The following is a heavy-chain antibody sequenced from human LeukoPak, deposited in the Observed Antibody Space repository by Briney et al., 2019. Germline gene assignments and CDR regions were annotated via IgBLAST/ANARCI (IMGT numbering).Heavy chain of an antibody. Sequence: PGGSLRLSCAASGFTLSSYAMGWVRQAPGKGLEWVSTITGSGGTTFYADSVKGRFTISGDNSKRTLYLQMNSLRAEDTAVYYCAKHDDIFSGLSYWGQGTLVTVSS. CDR2: ITGSGGTT. D-gene: IGHD3-9*01. V-gene: IGHV3-23*01. CDR3: AKHDDIFSGLSY. CDR1: GFTLSSYA. J-gene: IGHJ4*02.